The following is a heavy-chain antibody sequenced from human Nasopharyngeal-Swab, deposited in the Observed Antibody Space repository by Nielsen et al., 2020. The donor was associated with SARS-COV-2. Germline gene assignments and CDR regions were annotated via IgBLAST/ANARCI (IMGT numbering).Heavy chain of an antibody. CDR2: IYYSGST. CDR3: AREGIAAAGTFDYYYYYMDV. Sequence: SETLSLTCTVSGGSISSVGYYWSWIRQHPGKGLEWIGYIYYSGSTYYNPSLKSRVTISVDTSKNQFSLKLSSVTAADTAVYYCAREGIAAAGTFDYYYYYMDVWGKGTTVTVSS. CDR1: GGSISSVGYY. D-gene: IGHD6-13*01. V-gene: IGHV4-31*03. J-gene: IGHJ6*03.